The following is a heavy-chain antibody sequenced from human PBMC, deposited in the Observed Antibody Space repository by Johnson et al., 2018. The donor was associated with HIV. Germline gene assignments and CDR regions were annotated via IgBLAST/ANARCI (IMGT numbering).Heavy chain of an antibody. Sequence: VQLVESGGGLVQPGGSLRLSCAASGFTFDTSWMNWVRQAPGRGLEWVANIKYDGGRIQYADSVKGRFTISRDNARNLLFPQMNTLRAEDTAVYYCARDVSYRYDGDGWADAFDIWGQGTMVTVSS. D-gene: IGHD2-21*01. CDR1: GFTFDTSW. J-gene: IGHJ3*02. CDR3: ARDVSYRYDGDGWADAFDI. V-gene: IGHV3-7*01. CDR2: IKYDGGRI.